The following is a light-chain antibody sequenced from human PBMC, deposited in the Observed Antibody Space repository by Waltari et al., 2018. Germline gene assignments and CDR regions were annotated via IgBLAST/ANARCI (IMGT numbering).Light chain of an antibody. CDR2: EAI. V-gene: IGLV6-57*04. J-gene: IGLJ3*02. CDR1: SGSIASNF. Sequence: NFVLTQPHSVSESPGKTVTISCTRSSGSIASNFVQWYQQRPGSAPPPVLYEAIQRPCGVPDRFSGSFDSSSNSAYLTISGLKTEDEADYFCQSYDSSTNWVFGGGTKLTVL. CDR3: QSYDSSTNWV.